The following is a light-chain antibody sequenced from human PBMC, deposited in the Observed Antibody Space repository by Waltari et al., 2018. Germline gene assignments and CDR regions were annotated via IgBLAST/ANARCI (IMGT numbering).Light chain of an antibody. Sequence: QSALTQPASVSGSPGQSITISCTGTSRDVGDYDWVSWYQQHPGKAPKVVIFDVRYRPSGVSNRFSGSKSGNTASLTISGLQAEDEADYYCTSYTSRHSLVFGTGTKVTVL. CDR1: SRDVGDYDW. CDR3: TSYTSRHSLV. CDR2: DVR. J-gene: IGLJ1*01. V-gene: IGLV2-14*03.